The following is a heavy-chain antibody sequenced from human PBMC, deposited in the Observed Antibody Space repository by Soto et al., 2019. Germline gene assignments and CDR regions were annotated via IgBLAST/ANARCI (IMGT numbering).Heavy chain of an antibody. V-gene: IGHV1-18*01. CDR3: ARGDPGYSSSWFSYYYYGMDV. CDR2: ISAYNGNT. J-gene: IGHJ6*02. CDR1: GYTFTSYG. Sequence: QVQLVQSGAEVKKPGASVKVSCKASGYTFTSYGISWVRQAPGQGLEWMGWISAYNGNTNYAQKLQGRVTMTTDTSTSTAYMELRSLRSDDKAVYYCARGDPGYSSSWFSYYYYGMDVWGQGTTVTVSS. D-gene: IGHD6-13*01.